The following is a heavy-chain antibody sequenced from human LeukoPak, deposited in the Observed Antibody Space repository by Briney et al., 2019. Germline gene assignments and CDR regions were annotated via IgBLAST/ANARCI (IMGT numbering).Heavy chain of an antibody. CDR1: GASITTYY. J-gene: IGHJ5*01. CDR3: ARKMTGWFDS. D-gene: IGHD3-10*01. CDR2: VYYSGGT. V-gene: IGHV4-59*08. Sequence: SETLSLTCTVSGASITTYYWSWIRQSPGKALEWIGYVYYSGGTNYNPSLKSRVTISLDTSKNQFSLKLNSVTAADTAVYYCARKMTGWFDSWGQGTLVTVSS.